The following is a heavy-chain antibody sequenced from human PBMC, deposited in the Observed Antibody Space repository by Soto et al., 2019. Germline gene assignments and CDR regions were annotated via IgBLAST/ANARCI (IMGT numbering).Heavy chain of an antibody. J-gene: IGHJ6*02. CDR3: AKNGQPPYYFYGTDV. Sequence: QGQLVQSGAEVKKPGASVKVSCKASGYTFSRYGISWVRQAPGQGLEWMGWISGYNGNTKYAQKFQGRVTMTVDTYTSTAYMELRSLTSDATAVYYCAKNGQPPYYFYGTDVWGQGTTVGVSS. V-gene: IGHV1-18*01. D-gene: IGHD2-8*01. CDR2: ISGYNGNT. CDR1: GYTFSRYG.